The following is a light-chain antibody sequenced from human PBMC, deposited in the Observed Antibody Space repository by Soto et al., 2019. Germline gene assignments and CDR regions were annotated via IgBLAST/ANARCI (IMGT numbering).Light chain of an antibody. Sequence: DIQMTQSPSSLSASVGDRVTSTCRASQNIDTYLNWYLQKPGQAPKLLIYSAYSLQSGVSPRFSGNGSGTDFTLTITSLQPEDFATYYCQQSYNFPRTFGQGT. V-gene: IGKV1-39*01. J-gene: IGKJ5*01. CDR1: QNIDTY. CDR2: SAY. CDR3: QQSYNFPRT.